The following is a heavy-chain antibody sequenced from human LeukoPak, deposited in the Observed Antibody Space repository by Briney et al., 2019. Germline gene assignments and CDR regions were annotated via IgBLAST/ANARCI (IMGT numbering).Heavy chain of an antibody. CDR2: IYYSGGT. Sequence: SETLSLTCTVSGGSISSGDYYWSWIRQPPGKGLEWIGYIYYSGGTYYNPSLKSRVTISVDTSKNQFSLKLSSVTAADTAVYYCARALSGDYLEDWGQGTLVTVSS. CDR1: GGSISSGDYY. D-gene: IGHD4-17*01. CDR3: ARALSGDYLED. J-gene: IGHJ4*02. V-gene: IGHV4-30-4*01.